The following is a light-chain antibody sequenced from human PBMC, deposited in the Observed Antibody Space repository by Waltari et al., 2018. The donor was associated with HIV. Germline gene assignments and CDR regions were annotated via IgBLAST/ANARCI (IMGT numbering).Light chain of an antibody. V-gene: IGKV1-39*01. CDR3: QQTYSTTHT. J-gene: IGKJ2*01. CDR1: QSISSF. Sequence: DIQMTQSPSSLSASVGERVTIACRASQSISSFLNWYQQKPGKAPKFLIYAASSLQSGVPSRFRGSGSGTDFTLTISSLQPEDFATYYCQQTYSTTHTFGQGSKLEIK. CDR2: AAS.